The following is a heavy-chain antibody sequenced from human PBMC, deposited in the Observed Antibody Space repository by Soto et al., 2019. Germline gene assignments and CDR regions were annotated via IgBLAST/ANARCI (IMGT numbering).Heavy chain of an antibody. Sequence: PSETLSLTCTVSGGSISSYYWSWIRQPPGKGLEWIGYIYYSGSTNYNPSLKSRVTISVDTSKNQFSLKLSSVTAADTAVYYCARRTARRRCYYYCYTDVWGKGTTVTLFS. CDR2: IYYSGST. CDR1: GGSISSYY. CDR3: ARRTARRRCYYYCYTDV. D-gene: IGHD6-6*01. J-gene: IGHJ6*03. V-gene: IGHV4-59*08.